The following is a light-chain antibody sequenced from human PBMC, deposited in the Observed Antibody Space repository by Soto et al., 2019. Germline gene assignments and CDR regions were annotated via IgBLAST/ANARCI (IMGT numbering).Light chain of an antibody. CDR2: DAS. J-gene: IGKJ1*01. V-gene: IGKV1-5*01. Sequence: DIQMTQSASTLSASFGDRVTITCRASQSISSWLAWYQQKPGKAPKLLIYDASSLESGVPSRFSGSGSGTEFTLTISSLQTDDFATYYCQQYNSYPWTFGQGTKVDIK. CDR3: QQYNSYPWT. CDR1: QSISSW.